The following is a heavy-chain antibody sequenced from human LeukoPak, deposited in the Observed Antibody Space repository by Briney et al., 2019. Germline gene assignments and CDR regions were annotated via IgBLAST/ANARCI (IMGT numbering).Heavy chain of an antibody. CDR1: GFTVSSNY. CDR2: IYSGGST. D-gene: IGHD4-17*01. CDR3: ARASADYVFYYGMDV. Sequence: GGSLRLSCAASGFTVSSNYMSWVRQAPGKGLEWVSVIYSGGSTYYADSVKGRFTISRDNSKNTLYLQMNSLRAEDTAVYYCARASADYVFYYGMDVWGQGTTVTVSS. V-gene: IGHV3-66*01. J-gene: IGHJ6*02.